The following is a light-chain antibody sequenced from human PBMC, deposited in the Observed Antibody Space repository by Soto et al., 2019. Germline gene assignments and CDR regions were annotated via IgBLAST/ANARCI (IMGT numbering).Light chain of an antibody. V-gene: IGKV3-11*01. CDR1: QSVSSY. CDR3: QQRSNWPPD. CDR2: DAS. Sequence: EIVMTQSPATLSVSPGERATLSCRASQSVSSYLAWYQQKPGQAPRLLIYDASNRATGTPARFSGSGSGTDFTLTISSLEPEDFAVYYCQQRSNWPPDFGPGTKVDIK. J-gene: IGKJ3*01.